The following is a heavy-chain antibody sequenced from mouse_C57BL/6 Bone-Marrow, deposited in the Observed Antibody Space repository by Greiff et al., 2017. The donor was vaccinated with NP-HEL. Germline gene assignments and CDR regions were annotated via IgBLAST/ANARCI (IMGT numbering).Heavy chain of an antibody. CDR1: GYSFTGYY. CDR2: IYPYNGVS. D-gene: IGHD2-5*01. V-gene: IGHV1-31*01. J-gene: IGHJ3*01. CDR3: ARSYYSNLAWFAY. Sequence: EVKLLESGPELVKPGASVKISCKASGYSFTGYYMHWVKQSHGNILDWIGYIYPYNGVSSYNQKFKGKATLTVDKSSSTAYMELRSLTSEDSAVYYCARSYYSNLAWFAYWGQGTLVTVSA.